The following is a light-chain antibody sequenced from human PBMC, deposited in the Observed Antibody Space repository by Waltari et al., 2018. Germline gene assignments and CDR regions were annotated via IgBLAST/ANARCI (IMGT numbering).Light chain of an antibody. Sequence: QSALTQPPSASGSPGQSVTISCTGTSSDVGGYNYVSWYQQHPGKAPKVMIYEVNKRPSGVPYRFSGSKSGNTASLTVSGLQAEDEADYYCSSYAGSNNLLFGGGTKLTVL. J-gene: IGLJ2*01. CDR1: SSDVGGYNY. V-gene: IGLV2-8*01. CDR2: EVN. CDR3: SSYAGSNNLL.